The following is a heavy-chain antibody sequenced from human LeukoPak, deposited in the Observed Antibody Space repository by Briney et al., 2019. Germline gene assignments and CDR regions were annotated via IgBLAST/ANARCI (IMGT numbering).Heavy chain of an antibody. V-gene: IGHV4-4*07. CDR3: ARAADYYDSSGYRTTADY. D-gene: IGHD3-22*01. Sequence: SETLSLTCTVSGGSISSYYWSWIRQPAGKGLEWIGRIYTSGSTNYNPSLKSRVTMSVDTSKNQFSLKLSSVTAADTAVYYCARAADYYDSSGYRTTADYWGQGTPVTVSS. J-gene: IGHJ4*02. CDR2: IYTSGST. CDR1: GGSISSYY.